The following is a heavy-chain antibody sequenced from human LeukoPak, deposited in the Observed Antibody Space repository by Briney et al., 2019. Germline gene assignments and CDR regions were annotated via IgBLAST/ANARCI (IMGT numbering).Heavy chain of an antibody. CDR2: VYSSGST. J-gene: IGHJ4*02. Sequence: SETLSLTCTVSGGSISSGSYYWSWIRQPAGMGLEWIGRVYSSGSTNYNPSLKSRVTMSVDTSKNQFSLKLSSVTAADTAVYYCAREESLLAYDYWGQGTLVTVSS. CDR3: AREESLLAYDY. V-gene: IGHV4-61*02. D-gene: IGHD3-10*01. CDR1: GGSISSGSYY.